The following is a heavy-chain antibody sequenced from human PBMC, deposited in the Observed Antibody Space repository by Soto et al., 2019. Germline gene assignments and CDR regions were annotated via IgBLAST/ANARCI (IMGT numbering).Heavy chain of an antibody. Sequence: QVHLVQSGAEVKKPGASVTVSCKTSGYTLTDYYMHWVRQAPGQGLEWMACINPPTRVTGIAERLQGRVTRARDTSPNTAQMGLTSPASDDTAIYYCAREGGAAPGARREWYLDLWGRGSLVTVSS. V-gene: IGHV1-2*02. CDR1: GYTLTDYY. CDR3: AREGGAAPGARREWYLDL. D-gene: IGHD6-25*01. CDR2: INPPTRVT. J-gene: IGHJ2*01.